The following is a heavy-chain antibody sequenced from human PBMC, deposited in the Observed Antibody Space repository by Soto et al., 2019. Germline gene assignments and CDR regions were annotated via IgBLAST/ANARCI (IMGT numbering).Heavy chain of an antibody. CDR1: GGSISSGDYY. CDR3: ARGVRFLEWFSRTGYFDY. J-gene: IGHJ4*02. Sequence: SETLSLTCTVSGGSISSGDYYWSWIRQPPGKGLEWIGYIYYSGSTYYNPSLKSRVTISVDTSKNQFSLKLSSVTAADTAVYYCARGVRFLEWFSRTGYFDYWGQGTLVTVSS. CDR2: IYYSGST. D-gene: IGHD3-3*01. V-gene: IGHV4-30-4*01.